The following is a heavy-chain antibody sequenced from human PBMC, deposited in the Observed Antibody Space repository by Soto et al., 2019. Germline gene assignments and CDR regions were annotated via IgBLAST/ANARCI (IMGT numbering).Heavy chain of an antibody. CDR1: GFTFSSYE. J-gene: IGHJ4*02. Sequence: EVQLVESGGGLVQPGGSLRLSCAASGFTFSSYEMNWVRQAPGKGLEWVSYISSSGSTIYYADSVKGRFTISRDNAKNSLYLQMNSLRAEDTAVYYCAREWRGRGKPSGYSYGYPRAFDYWGQGALVTVSS. CDR3: AREWRGRGKPSGYSYGYPRAFDY. D-gene: IGHD5-18*01. CDR2: ISSSGSTI. V-gene: IGHV3-48*03.